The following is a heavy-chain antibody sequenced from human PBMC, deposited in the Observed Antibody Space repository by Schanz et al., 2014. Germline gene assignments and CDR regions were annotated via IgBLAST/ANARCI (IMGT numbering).Heavy chain of an antibody. CDR3: ARGGNSSGWYDRDIAHFDY. CDR1: GFTFRNYG. D-gene: IGHD6-19*01. V-gene: IGHV3-48*04. Sequence: EVQLLESGGGLVQPGGSLRLSCAASGFTFRNYGMSWVRQAPGQGLEWVSYISNSGTTIYYADSVKGRFTISRDNAKNSLYLQMNSLRVEDTAVYYCARGGNSSGWYDRDIAHFDYWGQGTLVTVSS. CDR2: ISNSGTTI. J-gene: IGHJ4*02.